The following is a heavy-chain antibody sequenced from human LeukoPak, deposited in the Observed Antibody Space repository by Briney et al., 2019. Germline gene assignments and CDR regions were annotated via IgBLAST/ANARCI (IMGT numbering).Heavy chain of an antibody. CDR1: GFTISTYA. CDR3: AKEFIAGDGHVDCDS. V-gene: IGHV3-23*01. J-gene: IGHJ4*02. CDR2: ITSSGATT. D-gene: IGHD5-24*01. Sequence: QPGGSLRLSCAASGFTISTYAMTWVRQAPGKGLEWVSSITSSGATTYYADSVKGRFTISRDISKNTLYLQMNSLTAEASAVYYCAKEFIAGDGHVDCDSWGQGTLVTVSS.